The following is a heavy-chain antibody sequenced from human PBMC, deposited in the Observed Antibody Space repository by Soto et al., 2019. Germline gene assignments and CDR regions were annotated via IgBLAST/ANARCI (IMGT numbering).Heavy chain of an antibody. CDR2: ISSDGSNK. CDR3: ARDPRIVGAPRNYFNY. D-gene: IGHD1-26*01. J-gene: IGHJ4*02. V-gene: IGHV3-30-3*01. Sequence: GGSLRLSCAASGFTFSSYAMHWVRQAPGKGLEWVALISSDGSNKYYADSVKGRFTISRDNSKNTLYLQMDSLRAEDTAVYYCARDPRIVGAPRNYFNYWGQGTLVTVSS. CDR1: GFTFSSYA.